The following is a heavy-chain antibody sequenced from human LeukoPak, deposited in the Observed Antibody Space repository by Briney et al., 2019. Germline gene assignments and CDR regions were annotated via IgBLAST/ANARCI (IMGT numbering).Heavy chain of an antibody. Sequence: GGSLRLSCAASGFTLSTYAMNWVRQAPGKGLEWVSGISAGGGSTYYAGSVKGRFTMSRDNSNNTLYLQMNSLTVEDTAVYYCTKSPRSAADNWFDPWGQGTLVTVSS. J-gene: IGHJ5*02. CDR2: ISAGGGST. V-gene: IGHV3-23*01. D-gene: IGHD6-13*01. CDR1: GFTLSTYA. CDR3: TKSPRSAADNWFDP.